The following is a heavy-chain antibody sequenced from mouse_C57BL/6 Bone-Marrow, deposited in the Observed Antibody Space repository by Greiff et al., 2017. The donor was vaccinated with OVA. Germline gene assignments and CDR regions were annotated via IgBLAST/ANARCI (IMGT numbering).Heavy chain of an antibody. CDR3: ARQRWFAY. CDR1: GFTFSSYG. CDR2: ISSGGSYT. V-gene: IGHV5-6*01. J-gene: IGHJ3*01. Sequence: EVQVVESGGDLVKPGGSLKLSCAASGFTFSSYGMSWVRQTPDKRLEWVATISSGGSYTYYPDSVKGRFTISRDNAKNTLYLHMSRLKSEDTDMYTCARQRWFAYWGQGTLVTVSA.